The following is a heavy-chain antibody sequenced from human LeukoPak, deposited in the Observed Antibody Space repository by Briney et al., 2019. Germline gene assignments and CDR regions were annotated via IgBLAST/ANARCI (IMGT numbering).Heavy chain of an antibody. V-gene: IGHV4-59*01. CDR3: ARVGVRQLAYYFDY. Sequence: SETLSLTCTVSGGSLSSYYWSWIRQPPGKGLEWIGYIYYSGSTNYNPSLKSRVTISVDTSKNQFSLKLSSVTAADTAVYYCARVGVRQLAYYFDYWGQGTLVTVSS. CDR1: GGSLSSYY. J-gene: IGHJ4*02. CDR2: IYYSGST. D-gene: IGHD6-6*01.